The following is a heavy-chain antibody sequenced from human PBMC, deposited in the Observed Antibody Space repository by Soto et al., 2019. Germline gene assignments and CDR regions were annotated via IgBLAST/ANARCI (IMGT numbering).Heavy chain of an antibody. D-gene: IGHD3-16*01. CDR1: NFSISSGYY. CDR2: IYRSGTT. J-gene: IGHJ4*02. V-gene: IGHV4-38-2*01. CDR3: ARTHRGRDYLVFNY. Sequence: SETLSLTCVVSNFSISSGYYWGWIRQSPGKGLEWIASIYRSGTTSYNPSLKSRVTISVDPSKNQFSLMLTAVTAADTAVYYFARTHRGRDYLVFNYWVRRSLVTVSS.